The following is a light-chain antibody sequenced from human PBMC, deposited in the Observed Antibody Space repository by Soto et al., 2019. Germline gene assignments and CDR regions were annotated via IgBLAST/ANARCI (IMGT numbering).Light chain of an antibody. Sequence: EIVLTQSPATLSLSPGERATLSCRASQSVSTYLAWYQQKPGQAPRLLIYDASNRATGIPARFSGGGSGADFTLTISNLEPEDFAVYYCKQRSNGLTFGGGTKVEIK. J-gene: IGKJ4*01. CDR3: KQRSNGLT. V-gene: IGKV3-11*01. CDR2: DAS. CDR1: QSVSTY.